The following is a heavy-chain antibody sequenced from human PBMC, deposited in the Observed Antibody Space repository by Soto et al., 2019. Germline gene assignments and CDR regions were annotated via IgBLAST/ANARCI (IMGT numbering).Heavy chain of an antibody. CDR2: ISSGGST. J-gene: IGHJ6*02. CDR1: GFTFSSYS. D-gene: IGHD3-9*01. V-gene: IGHV3-66*01. Sequence: GGSLRLSCAASGFTFSSYSMNWVRQAPGKGLEWVSYISSGGSTYYADSVKGRFTISRDNSKNTLYLQMNSLRAEDTAVYYCARAGIRGLGGYGMDVWGQGTTVTVSS. CDR3: ARAGIRGLGGYGMDV.